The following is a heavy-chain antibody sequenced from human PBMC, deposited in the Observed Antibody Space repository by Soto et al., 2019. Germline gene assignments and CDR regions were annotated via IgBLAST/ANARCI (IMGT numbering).Heavy chain of an antibody. CDR1: GFTFSSYG. V-gene: IGHV3-33*01. D-gene: IGHD3-16*01. CDR3: ARDKGGANIETDY. J-gene: IGHJ4*02. CDR2: IWYDGSNK. Sequence: QVQLVESGGGVVQPGRSLRLSCAASGFTFSSYGMHWVRQAPVKGLEWVAVIWYDGSNKYYADSVKGRFTISRDNSKNTLYLQMNSLRAEDTAVYYCARDKGGANIETDYWGQGTLVTVSS.